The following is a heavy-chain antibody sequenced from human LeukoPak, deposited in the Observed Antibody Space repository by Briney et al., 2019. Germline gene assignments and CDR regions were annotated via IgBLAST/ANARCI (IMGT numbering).Heavy chain of an antibody. Sequence: ASVKVSCQASGYTFTRYDINWVRQAAGHGVEGMGWMNPNSGNTGYAQKFQGRVTMTRNTSISTAYMELSSLRSEDTAVYYCARPRAAAGTGSDAFDIWGQGTMVTVSS. CDR2: MNPNSGNT. CDR1: GYTFTRYD. D-gene: IGHD6-13*01. CDR3: ARPRAAAGTGSDAFDI. V-gene: IGHV1-8*01. J-gene: IGHJ3*02.